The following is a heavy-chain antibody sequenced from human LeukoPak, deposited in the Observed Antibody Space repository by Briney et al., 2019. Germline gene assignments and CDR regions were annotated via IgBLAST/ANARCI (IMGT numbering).Heavy chain of an antibody. J-gene: IGHJ4*02. Sequence: ESGGSLRLSCVASEFTFTSYIMSWVRQAPGKGLEWVSSISSSSSYIYYADSVKGRFTISRDNAKNSLYLQMNSLRAEDTAVYYCARDDTSTLAYCGGDCRTFDYWGQGTLVTVSS. V-gene: IGHV3-21*01. CDR3: ARDDTSTLAYCGGDCRTFDY. CDR2: ISSSSSYI. CDR1: EFTFTSYI. D-gene: IGHD2-21*02.